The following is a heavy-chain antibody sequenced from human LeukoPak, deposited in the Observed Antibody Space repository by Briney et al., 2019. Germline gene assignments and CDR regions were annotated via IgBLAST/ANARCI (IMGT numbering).Heavy chain of an antibody. J-gene: IGHJ6*03. Sequence: PGGSLRLSCAASGFTFSNAWMSWVRQAPGKGLEWVGRIKSKTDGGTTDYAAPVKGRFTISRDDSKNTLYLQMNSLKTEDTAVYYCTTFDRSYMVRGYYYYYYYMDVWGKGTTVTVSS. CDR3: TTFDRSYMVRGYYYYYYYMDV. CDR2: IKSKTDGGTT. D-gene: IGHD3-10*01. CDR1: GFTFSNAW. V-gene: IGHV3-15*01.